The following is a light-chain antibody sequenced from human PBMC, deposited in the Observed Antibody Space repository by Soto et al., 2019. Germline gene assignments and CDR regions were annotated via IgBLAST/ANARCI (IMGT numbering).Light chain of an antibody. Sequence: IQLTQSPSSVSSSLGDRVTIXCRASQDIPLYLGRYPQKTGEAPKLLIXAESTLYGGVPSRFSGSGSGTEFTLNISSLQPDDFATYYCQHYKMYSPWTFGQGTKVDIK. CDR1: QDIPLY. V-gene: IGKV1-9*01. CDR2: AES. CDR3: QHYKMYSPWT. J-gene: IGKJ1*01.